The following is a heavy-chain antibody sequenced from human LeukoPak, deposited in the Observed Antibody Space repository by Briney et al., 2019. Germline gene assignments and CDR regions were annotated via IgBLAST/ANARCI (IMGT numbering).Heavy chain of an antibody. CDR2: ISYDGSNK. Sequence: SGGSLRLSCAASGFTFSSYAMHWVRQAPGKGLEWVAVISYDGSNKYYADSVKGRFTISRDNSKNTLYLQMNSLRAEDTAVYYCARAFGRGVGGYAPGPDYWGQGTLVTVSS. CDR1: GFTFSSYA. V-gene: IGHV3-30*04. CDR3: ARAFGRGVGGYAPGPDY. J-gene: IGHJ4*02. D-gene: IGHD5-12*01.